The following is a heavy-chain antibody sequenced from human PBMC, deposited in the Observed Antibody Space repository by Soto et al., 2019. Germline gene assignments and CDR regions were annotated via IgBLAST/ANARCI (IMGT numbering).Heavy chain of an antibody. V-gene: IGHV3-23*01. Sequence: PGGSLRLSCAASGFTFSSYAMSWVRQAPGKGLEWVSSITTSGDRTNYADFVRGRFSISRDNSENALYLQMNSLRAEDTAIYYCAKNYYFDSWGPVTLVTVSS. J-gene: IGHJ4*02. CDR1: GFTFSSYA. CDR2: ITTSGDRT. CDR3: AKNYYFDS.